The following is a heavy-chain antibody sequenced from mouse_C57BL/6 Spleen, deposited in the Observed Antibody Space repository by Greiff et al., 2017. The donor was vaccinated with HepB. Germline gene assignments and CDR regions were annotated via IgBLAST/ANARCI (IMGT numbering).Heavy chain of an antibody. CDR1: GFTFSSYA. D-gene: IGHD4-1*01. J-gene: IGHJ3*01. Sequence: EVQVVESGGGLVKPGGSLKLSCAASGFTFSSYAMSWVRQTPEKRLEWVATISDGGSYTYYPDNVKGRFTISRDNAKNNLYLQMSHLKSEDTAMYDCARGPYLGQSWFAYWGQGTLVTVSA. CDR3: ARGPYLGQSWFAY. V-gene: IGHV5-4*01. CDR2: ISDGGSYT.